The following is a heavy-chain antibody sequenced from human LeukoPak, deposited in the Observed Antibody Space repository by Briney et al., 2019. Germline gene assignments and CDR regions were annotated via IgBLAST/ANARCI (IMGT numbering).Heavy chain of an antibody. D-gene: IGHD4-17*01. Sequence: SETLSLTCAVYGGSFSGYYWSWIRQPPGKGLEWIGEINHSGSTNYNPSLKSRVTISVDTSKNQFSLKLSSVTAADTAVYYCARDSVTTTGIGYYYGMDVWGQGTTVTVSS. V-gene: IGHV4-34*01. CDR1: GGSFSGYY. CDR3: ARDSVTTTGIGYYYGMDV. CDR2: INHSGST. J-gene: IGHJ6*02.